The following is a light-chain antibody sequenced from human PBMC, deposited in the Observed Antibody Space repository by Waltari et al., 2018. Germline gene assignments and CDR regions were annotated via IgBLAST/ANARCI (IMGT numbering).Light chain of an antibody. V-gene: IGLV1-47*01. J-gene: IGLJ2*01. CDR2: RNN. CDR3: AAWDDSLSGVV. CDR1: SSNIGSNY. Sequence: QSVLTQPPSASGTPGQRVTISCSGRSSNIGSNYVVWYQQLPGTAPKLLIHRNNQRPSGVPDRFSGSKSGTSASLAISGLRSEDEADYYCAAWDDSLSGVVFGGGTKLTVL.